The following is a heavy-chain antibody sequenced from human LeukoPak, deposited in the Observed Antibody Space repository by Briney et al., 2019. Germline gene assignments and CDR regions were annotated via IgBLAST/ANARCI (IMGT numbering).Heavy chain of an antibody. D-gene: IGHD2-2*01. CDR2: VNTNSGGT. J-gene: IGHJ2*01. CDR3: ARDLIYCSSTSCSAGAYWYFDL. Sequence: GASVTVSCKASGYTFTGYYMHWVRQAPGQGVEWMGWVNTNSGGTNYAQKFQGRVTMTRETSISTAYMELSRLRSDDTAVYYCARDLIYCSSTSCSAGAYWYFDLWGRGTLVTVSS. V-gene: IGHV1-2*02. CDR1: GYTFTGYY.